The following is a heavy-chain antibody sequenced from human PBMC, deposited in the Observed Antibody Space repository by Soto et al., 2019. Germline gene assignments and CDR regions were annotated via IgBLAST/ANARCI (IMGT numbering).Heavy chain of an antibody. V-gene: IGHV1-69*13. CDR3: ARGEIGYCSGGSCPNYYDSSGYYDT. CDR1: GGTSSSYA. CDR2: IIPIFGTA. J-gene: IGHJ5*02. Sequence: SVKVSCKASGGTSSSYAISWVRQAPGQGLEWMGGIIPIFGTANYAQKFQGRVTITADESTSTAYMELSSLRSEDTAVYYCARGEIGYCSGGSCPNYYDSSGYYDTWGQGTLVTVSS. D-gene: IGHD3-22*01.